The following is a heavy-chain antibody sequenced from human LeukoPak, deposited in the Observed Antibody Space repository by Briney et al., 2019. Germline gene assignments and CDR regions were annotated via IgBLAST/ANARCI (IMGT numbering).Heavy chain of an antibody. CDR1: AGSISSVY. CDR2: IYYSGST. D-gene: IGHD6-13*01. Sequence: SETLSLTCIVSAGSISSVYWGWIRQPPGKGLEWIGYIYYSGSTNYNPSLKSRVTISVDTSKNQFSLKLSSVTAADTAVYYCARVSIAAAGRGNYYYGMDVWGQGTTVTVSS. J-gene: IGHJ6*02. CDR3: ARVSIAAAGRGNYYYGMDV. V-gene: IGHV4-59*08.